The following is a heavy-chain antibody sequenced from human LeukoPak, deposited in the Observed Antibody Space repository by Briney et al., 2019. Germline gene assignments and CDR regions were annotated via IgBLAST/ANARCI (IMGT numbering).Heavy chain of an antibody. CDR2: IYYSGST. D-gene: IGHD3-22*01. CDR1: GGSISSSSYY. J-gene: IGHJ4*02. V-gene: IGHV4-39*07. CDR3: ARATYYYDSSGYFPPDY. Sequence: SETLSLTCTVSGGSISSSSYYWGWIRQPPGKGLEWIGSIYYSGSTNYNPSLKSRVTISVDTSKNQFSLKLSSVTAADTAVYYCARATYYYDSSGYFPPDYWGQGTLVTVSS.